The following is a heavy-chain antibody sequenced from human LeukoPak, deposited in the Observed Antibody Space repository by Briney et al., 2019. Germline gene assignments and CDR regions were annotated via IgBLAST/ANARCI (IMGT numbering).Heavy chain of an antibody. J-gene: IGHJ4*02. CDR2: IYPGDSET. CDR3: ARTIFGVVRHPWAFDY. V-gene: IGHV5-51*01. D-gene: IGHD3-3*01. Sequence: GESLKISCNGSEYSFTSYWIAWLRQTPGKGLGWMGTIYPGDSETRYSTSFQGQVTVSADKSVSTAYLQWSSLKASDTAMYYCARTIFGVVRHPWAFDYWGQGTLVTVSS. CDR1: EYSFTSYW.